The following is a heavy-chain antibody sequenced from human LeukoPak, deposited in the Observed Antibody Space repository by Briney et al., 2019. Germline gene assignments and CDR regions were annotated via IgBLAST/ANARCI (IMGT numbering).Heavy chain of an antibody. CDR1: GGSISVYY. V-gene: IGHV4-4*07. CDR2: IYSSGST. Sequence: SETLSLTCTVSGGSISVYYWNWIRQPAGKGLEWIGRIYSSGSTNYKPSLKSRVTMSVDTSKSQFSLKLTSVTAAAAGVYYCAGGEMATTEIDYWGQGILATVSS. D-gene: IGHD5-24*01. CDR3: AGGEMATTEIDY. J-gene: IGHJ4*02.